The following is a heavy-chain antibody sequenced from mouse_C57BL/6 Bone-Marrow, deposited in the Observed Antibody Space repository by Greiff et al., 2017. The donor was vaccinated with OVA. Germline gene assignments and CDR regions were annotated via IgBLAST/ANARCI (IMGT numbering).Heavy chain of an antibody. CDR2: IHPNSGST. J-gene: IGHJ3*01. V-gene: IGHV1-64*01. CDR1: GYTFTSYW. CDR3: ARFRRLAWFAY. Sequence: QVQLQQPGAELVKPGASVKLSCKASGYTFTSYWMHWVKQRPEQGLEWIGMIHPNSGSTNYNEKFKSKATLTVDKSSSTAYMQLSSLTSEDSAVYYCARFRRLAWFAYWGQGTLVTVSA.